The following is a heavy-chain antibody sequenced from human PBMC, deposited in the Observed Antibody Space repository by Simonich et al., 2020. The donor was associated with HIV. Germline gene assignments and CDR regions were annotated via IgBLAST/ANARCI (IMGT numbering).Heavy chain of an antibody. J-gene: IGHJ5*02. CDR2: IKPDGSEK. CDR1: GFTFSTYW. Sequence: EVQLVESGGGLVQPGGSLRLSCAASGFTFSTYWMSWVRQAPGKGLEGVANIKPDGSEKYYVDSVKGRFTISRDNAKNPLYLQMNSLRAEDTAVYYCASASSSSWYSWGQGSLVTVSS. D-gene: IGHD6-13*01. CDR3: ASASSSSWYS. V-gene: IGHV3-7*01.